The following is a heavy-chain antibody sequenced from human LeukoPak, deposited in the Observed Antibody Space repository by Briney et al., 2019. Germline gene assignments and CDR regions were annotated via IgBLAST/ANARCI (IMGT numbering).Heavy chain of an antibody. CDR3: ATDCTNGVCYTRSFDY. D-gene: IGHD2-8*01. V-gene: IGHV1-46*01. CDR1: GYTFTSYY. Sequence: ASVKVSCKASGYTFTSYYMHWVRQAPGQGLEWMGIINASGGSTSYAQKFQGRVTTTEDTSTDTAYMELSSLRSEDTAVYYCATDCTNGVCYTRSFDYWGQGALVTVSS. J-gene: IGHJ4*02. CDR2: INASGGST.